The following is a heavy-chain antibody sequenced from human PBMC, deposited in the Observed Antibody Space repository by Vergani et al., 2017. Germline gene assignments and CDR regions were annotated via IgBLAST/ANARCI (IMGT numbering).Heavy chain of an antibody. CDR1: GAAIKDLY. D-gene: IGHD3-10*01. V-gene: IGHV4-59*04. CDR2: ISSSGSP. Sequence: QVQLQESGPGLVKPSETLSLTCTVSGAAIKDLYWSWFRQPPGKGLEWIGSISSSGSPYYNPTLKSRLAFSVDTSKNLFSLRLKSVTATDTGMYYCARPVGPSAIADGYHVWGQGTMVTVS. CDR3: ARPVGPSAIADGYHV. J-gene: IGHJ3*01.